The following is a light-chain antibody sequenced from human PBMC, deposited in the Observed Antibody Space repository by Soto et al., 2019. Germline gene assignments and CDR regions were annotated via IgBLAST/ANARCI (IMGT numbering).Light chain of an antibody. CDR1: SSDVGSYNL. CDR3: CSYAGSTPYVV. CDR2: EGS. J-gene: IGLJ1*01. V-gene: IGLV2-23*01. Sequence: QSALTQPASVSGSPGQSITIPCTGTSSDVGSYNLVSWYQQHPGKAPKLMIYEGSNRPSGVSNRFSGSKSGNTASLTISGLQAEDEADYYCCSYAGSTPYVVFGGGTKVTVL.